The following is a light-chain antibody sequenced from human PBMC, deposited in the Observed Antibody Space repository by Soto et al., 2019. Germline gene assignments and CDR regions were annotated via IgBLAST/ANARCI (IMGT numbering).Light chain of an antibody. CDR3: HQTYTTPQT. CDR1: QTVRIN. Sequence: DIQMTQSPSSLSASVEDRVAITCRASQTVRINLNWYQQKPGKAPKLLIYAASTLQSGVPSRFSGSGSETEFTLTISSLQPEDFATYSCHQTYTTPQTFGQGTKVDIK. J-gene: IGKJ1*01. V-gene: IGKV1-39*01. CDR2: AAS.